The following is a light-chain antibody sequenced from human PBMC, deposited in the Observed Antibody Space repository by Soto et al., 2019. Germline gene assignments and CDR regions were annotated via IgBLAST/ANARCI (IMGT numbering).Light chain of an antibody. J-gene: IGLJ1*01. CDR3: TSYTSTSTDV. Sequence: QSVLTQPASVSGPPGQSITISSTGTSSDVGAYNYVSWYQHHPGKAPRLVIYDVTNRPSGISDRFSGSKSGNTASLTISGLLAEDEADYYCTSYTSTSTDVFGTGTKVTVL. V-gene: IGLV2-14*01. CDR1: SSDVGAYNY. CDR2: DVT.